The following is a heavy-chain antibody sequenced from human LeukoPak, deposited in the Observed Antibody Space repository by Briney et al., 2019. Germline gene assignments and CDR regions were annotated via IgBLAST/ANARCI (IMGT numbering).Heavy chain of an antibody. CDR2: IVVGSGNT. J-gene: IGHJ3*02. CDR3: AADEAHSSSWYDAFDI. V-gene: IGHV1-58*02. CDR1: GFTFTSSA. D-gene: IGHD6-13*01. Sequence: GTSVKVSCKASGFTFTSSAMQWVRQARGQRLEWIGWIVVGSGNTNYAQKFQEGVTITRDMSTSTAYMELSSLRSEDTAVYYCAADEAHSSSWYDAFDIWGQGTMVTVSS.